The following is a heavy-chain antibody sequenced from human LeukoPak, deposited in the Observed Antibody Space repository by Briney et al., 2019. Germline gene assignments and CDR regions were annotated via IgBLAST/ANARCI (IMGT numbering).Heavy chain of an antibody. D-gene: IGHD2/OR15-2a*01. CDR2: IYDSGNE. CDR1: GGSISTSAFY. V-gene: IGHV4-39*01. J-gene: IGHJ6*03. Sequence: SETLSLTCTVSGGSISTSAFYCGWIRQPPGKGLEWIGSIYDSGNEFYNPSLKSRVTISADTSKNQFSLKLNSVTAADTAMYYCARQISDYYYYYMDVWGEGITVTVSS. CDR3: ARQISDYYYYYMDV.